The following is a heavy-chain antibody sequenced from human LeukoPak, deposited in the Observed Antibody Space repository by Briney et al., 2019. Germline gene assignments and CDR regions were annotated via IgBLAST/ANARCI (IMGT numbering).Heavy chain of an antibody. CDR2: IYYSGST. CDR1: GGSISSGGYY. Sequence: SQTLSLTCTVSGGSISSGGYYWSWIRQPPGKGLEWIGYIYYSGSTNYNPSLKSRVTISVDTSKNQFSLKLSSVTAADTAVYYCASSTIFGVVPDYWGQGTLVTVSS. CDR3: ASSTIFGVVPDY. V-gene: IGHV4-61*08. D-gene: IGHD3-3*01. J-gene: IGHJ4*02.